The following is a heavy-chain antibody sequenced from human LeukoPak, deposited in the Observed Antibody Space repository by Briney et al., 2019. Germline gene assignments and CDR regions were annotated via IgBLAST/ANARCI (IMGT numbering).Heavy chain of an antibody. D-gene: IGHD3-22*01. CDR1: GGSFSGYY. V-gene: IGHV4-34*01. CDR2: IYYSGST. CDR3: ARGHYYDSSGYYSPHYFDY. Sequence: SETLSLTCAVYGGSFSGYYWSWIRQPPGKGLEWIGSIYYSGSTYYNPSLKSRATISVDTSKNQFSLKLSSVTAADTAVYYCARGHYYDSSGYYSPHYFDYWGQGTLVTVSS. J-gene: IGHJ4*02.